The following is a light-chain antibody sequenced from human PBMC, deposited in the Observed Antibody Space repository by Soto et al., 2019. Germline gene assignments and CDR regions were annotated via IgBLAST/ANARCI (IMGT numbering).Light chain of an antibody. Sequence: EIVLTQSPGTLSLSPGERATLSCRASQSVGNNYLAWYQQKPGQAPRFLIYDASSRATGIPDRFSGSGSGTDFTLTISRLEPEDFAVYSCEQYGSTHLTFGGGTKVEIK. CDR1: QSVGNNY. V-gene: IGKV3-20*01. J-gene: IGKJ4*01. CDR2: DAS. CDR3: EQYGSTHLT.